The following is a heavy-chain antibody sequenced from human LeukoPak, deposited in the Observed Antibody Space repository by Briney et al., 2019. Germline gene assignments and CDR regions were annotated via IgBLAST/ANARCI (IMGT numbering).Heavy chain of an antibody. CDR3: AREDYSYPTSGPFDP. D-gene: IGHD4-11*01. J-gene: IGHJ5*02. V-gene: IGHV4-61*02. CDR2: IYTSGST. Sequence: SETLSLTCTVSGGSISSGSYYWSWIRQPAGKGLEWIGRIYTSGSTNYNPSLKGRVTISVDTSKNQFSLKLSSVTAADTAVYYCAREDYSYPTSGPFDPWGQGTLVTVSS. CDR1: GGSISSGSYY.